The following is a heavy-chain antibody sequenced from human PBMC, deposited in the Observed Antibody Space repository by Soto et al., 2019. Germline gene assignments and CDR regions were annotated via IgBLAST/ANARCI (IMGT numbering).Heavy chain of an antibody. CDR2: INHSGST. D-gene: IGHD2-15*01. V-gene: IGHV4-34*02. J-gene: IGHJ4*02. Sequence: QVQLQQWGAGLLKPSETLSLTCAVYGGSFSDYYWSWIRQPPGKGLAWIGEINHSGSTIYNPSLKSRVTMSVDTSKIQFSLNLPSVTAADTAVYYWARGGCSGGSCYRPFFSDWGQGTLVTVSS. CDR3: ARGGCSGGSCYRPFFSD. CDR1: GGSFSDYY.